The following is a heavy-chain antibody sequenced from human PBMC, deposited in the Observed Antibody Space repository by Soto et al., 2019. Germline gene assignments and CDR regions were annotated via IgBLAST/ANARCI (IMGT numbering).Heavy chain of an antibody. D-gene: IGHD2-21*01. CDR3: ARDIASYAYGEGY. CDR2: VYSSGTT. J-gene: IGHJ4*02. CDR1: GGSINSYW. V-gene: IGHV4-4*07. Sequence: SDTLSLACTVSGGSINSYWWSWIRQPAGKGLEWIGRVYSSGTTDYNPSLNSRATMSVETSKNQFSLKLGSVTAADTAVYYCARDIASYAYGEGYWGQGTLVTVSS.